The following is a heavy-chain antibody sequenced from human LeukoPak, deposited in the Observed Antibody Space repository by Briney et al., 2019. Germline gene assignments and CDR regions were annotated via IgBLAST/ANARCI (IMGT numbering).Heavy chain of an antibody. CDR3: ATHSGRY. V-gene: IGHV1-24*01. J-gene: IGHJ4*02. CDR2: FNPEDGET. Sequence: GSVRVSCKVSGYTFTELSMHWVRQARGKGLEWMGGFNPEDGETIYAQRFQGRVTMTEDTSTDTAYMELSSLRSEDTAVYYCATHSGRYWGQGTLVTVSS. CDR1: GYTFTELS.